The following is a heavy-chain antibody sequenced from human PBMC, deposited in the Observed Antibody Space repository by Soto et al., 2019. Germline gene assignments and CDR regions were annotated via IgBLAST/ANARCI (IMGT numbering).Heavy chain of an antibody. CDR3: ARVAVAGTWLWFDP. Sequence: ASVKVSCKASGGTFSSYAISWVRQAPGQGLEWMGGIIPIFGTANYAQKFQGRVTITADKSTSTAYMELSSLRSEDTAVYYCARVAVAGTWLWFDPWGQGTLVTVSS. J-gene: IGHJ5*02. CDR1: GGTFSSYA. V-gene: IGHV1-69*06. D-gene: IGHD6-19*01. CDR2: IIPIFGTA.